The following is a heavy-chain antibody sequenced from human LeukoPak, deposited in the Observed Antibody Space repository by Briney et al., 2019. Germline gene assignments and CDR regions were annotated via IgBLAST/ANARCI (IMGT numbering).Heavy chain of an antibody. CDR2: ISSSSSYI. CDR1: GFTFSSYS. CDR3: ARDFRRLGTFDY. D-gene: IGHD7-27*01. Sequence: GGSLRLSCAASGFTFSSYSMNWVRQAPGKGLEWVSSISSSSSYIYYADSVKGRFTISRDNAKNSLYLQMNSLRAEDTAVYYCARDFRRLGTFDYWGQGTLVTVSS. V-gene: IGHV3-21*01. J-gene: IGHJ4*02.